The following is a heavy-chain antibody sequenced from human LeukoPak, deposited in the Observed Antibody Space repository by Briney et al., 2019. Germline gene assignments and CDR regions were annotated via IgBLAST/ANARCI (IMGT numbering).Heavy chain of an antibody. CDR1: GYTFTGYY. Sequence: ASVKVSCKASGYTFTGYYMHWVRQAPGQGLEWMGWINPNSGGTNYAQKFQGRVTMTRDTSTSTVYMELSSLRYEDTAVYYCARGIPKDYWGQGTLVTVSS. J-gene: IGHJ4*02. V-gene: IGHV1-2*02. D-gene: IGHD2-2*02. CDR2: INPNSGGT. CDR3: ARGIPKDY.